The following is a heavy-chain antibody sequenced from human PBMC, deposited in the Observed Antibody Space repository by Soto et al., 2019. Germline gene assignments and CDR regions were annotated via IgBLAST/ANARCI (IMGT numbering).Heavy chain of an antibody. D-gene: IGHD2-2*01. CDR1: GYTFSNYG. J-gene: IGHJ5*02. Sequence: QVQLVQSGGEVKRPGASVKVSCKTSGYTFSNYGITWVRQAPGQPLEWLGWISLYSDGTNYTQKFQRRVSMTTDTSTTTAYMELRRLRSDDTAVYSCARVVPGAAAWFGPWGQGTLVTVSS. CDR2: ISLYSDGT. CDR3: ARVVPGAAAWFGP. V-gene: IGHV1-18*01.